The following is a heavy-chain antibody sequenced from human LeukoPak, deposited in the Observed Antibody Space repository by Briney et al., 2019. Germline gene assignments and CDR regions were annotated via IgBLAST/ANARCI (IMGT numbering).Heavy chain of an antibody. Sequence: ASVKVSCKASGYSFTSYAMNWVRQAPGQGLEWKGWINTNTGNPTYAQGFTGRFVFSLDTSVTTAYLQISSLETDDTAVYYCARAGDGYNRPHHDFWGQGTLVTVSS. D-gene: IGHD5-24*01. CDR1: GYSFTSYA. CDR3: ARAGDGYNRPHHDF. CDR2: INTNTGNP. V-gene: IGHV7-4-1*02. J-gene: IGHJ4*02.